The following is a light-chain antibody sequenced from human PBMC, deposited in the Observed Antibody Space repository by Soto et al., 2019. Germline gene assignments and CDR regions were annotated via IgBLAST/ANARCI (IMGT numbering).Light chain of an antibody. Sequence: DIQMTQSTSTLSASVGDRVTITCRASQSISSWLARYQQKPGKAPKLLIYKASSFESGVPSSFSGSGSGTEFTLTISSLQPDDFATYYCQQYNSYSWTFGKGTKLEIK. CDR3: QQYNSYSWT. V-gene: IGKV1-5*03. J-gene: IGKJ1*01. CDR1: QSISSW. CDR2: KAS.